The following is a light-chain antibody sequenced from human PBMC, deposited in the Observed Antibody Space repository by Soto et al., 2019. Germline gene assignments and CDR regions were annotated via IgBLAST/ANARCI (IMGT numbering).Light chain of an antibody. CDR1: QGIRSV. CDR2: AAS. V-gene: IGKV1-17*01. Sequence: DIQMTQSPSSLSASVGDRVTITCRASQGIRSVLTWYQQKLGKAPKRLITAASSLRSGVPSRFSGSGSGTEFTLTISGLQPEDLATYYCLQHNSHPFTFGGGTKVEIE. CDR3: LQHNSHPFT. J-gene: IGKJ4*01.